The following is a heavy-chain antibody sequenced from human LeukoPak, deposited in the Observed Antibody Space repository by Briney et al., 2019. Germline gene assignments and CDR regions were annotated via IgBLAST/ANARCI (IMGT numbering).Heavy chain of an antibody. D-gene: IGHD5-24*01. CDR2: IYPSGST. CDR1: RGSISSYY. J-gene: IGHJ4*02. CDR3: ARTDAYNFYFDY. V-gene: IGHV4-4*07. Sequence: SETLSLTCTVSRGSISSYYWSWIRQPAGKGLEWIGRIYPSGSTNYNPSLKSRVTMSVDTSKNQFSLKLSSVTAADTAVYYCARTDAYNFYFDYWGQGTLVTVSS.